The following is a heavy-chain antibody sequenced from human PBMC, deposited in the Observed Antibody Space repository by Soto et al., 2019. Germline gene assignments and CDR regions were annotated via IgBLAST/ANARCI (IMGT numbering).Heavy chain of an antibody. Sequence: QVQLQESGPGLVKPSETLSLTCTVSGGSISSYYWSWIRQPAGKGLEWIGRIYTSGSTNYNPSLKSRVTMSVDTSKNQFSLKLSSVTAVDTAVYYCARGEGYYDFWSGYRYGMDVWGQGTTVTVSS. CDR1: GGSISSYY. CDR3: ARGEGYYDFWSGYRYGMDV. J-gene: IGHJ6*02. V-gene: IGHV4-4*07. D-gene: IGHD3-3*01. CDR2: IYTSGST.